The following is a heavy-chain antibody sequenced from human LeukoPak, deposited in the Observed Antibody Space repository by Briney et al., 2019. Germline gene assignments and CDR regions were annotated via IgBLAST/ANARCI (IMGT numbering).Heavy chain of an antibody. CDR3: AKEPAQYYNSGKYYHYGMDV. CDR2: ISGSGGRT. Sequence: GGSLRLSCEASGFRFSSYGMIWVRQAPGKGLEWVAVISGSGGRTDYADSVKGRFTISRDNFGNTLSLQMNGLRAEDTAVYYCAKEPAQYYNSGKYYHYGMDVWGQGTTVTVSS. J-gene: IGHJ6*02. CDR1: GFRFSSYG. V-gene: IGHV3-23*01. D-gene: IGHD3-10*01.